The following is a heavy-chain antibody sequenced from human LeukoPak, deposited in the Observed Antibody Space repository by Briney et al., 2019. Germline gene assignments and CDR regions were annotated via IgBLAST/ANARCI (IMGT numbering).Heavy chain of an antibody. J-gene: IGHJ3*02. V-gene: IGHV3-11*04. CDR2: ISSSGSTI. Sequence: GGSLRLSCAASGFTFSDYYMSWIRQAPGKGLEWVSYISSSGSTIYYADSVKGRFTISRDNAKNSLSLQMNSLRAEDTAVYYCARARGYPHPEAFDIWGQGTMVTVSS. D-gene: IGHD5-18*01. CDR1: GFTFSDYY. CDR3: ARARGYPHPEAFDI.